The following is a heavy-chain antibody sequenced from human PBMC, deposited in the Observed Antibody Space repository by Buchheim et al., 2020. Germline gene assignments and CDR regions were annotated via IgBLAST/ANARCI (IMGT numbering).Heavy chain of an antibody. Sequence: QLQLQESGPGLVKPSETLSLTCTVSGGSISSSSYYWGWIRQPPGKGLEWIGSIYYSGSTYYNPSLKSRVTISVDTSKNQFSLKLSSVTAADTAVYYCARGVTAMVTSRHLEFDYWGQGTL. J-gene: IGHJ4*02. V-gene: IGHV4-39*01. D-gene: IGHD5-18*01. CDR2: IYYSGST. CDR3: ARGVTAMVTSRHLEFDY. CDR1: GGSISSSSYY.